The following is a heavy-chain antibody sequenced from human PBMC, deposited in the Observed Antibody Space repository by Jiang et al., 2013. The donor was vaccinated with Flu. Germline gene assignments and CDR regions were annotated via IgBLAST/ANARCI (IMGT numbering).Heavy chain of an antibody. CDR2: INAGNGNT. CDR3: ARARKYSSGWYPVDI. D-gene: IGHD6-19*01. V-gene: IGHV1-3*01. J-gene: IGHJ3*02. CDR1: GYTFTSYA. Sequence: GAEVKKPGASVKVSCKASGYTFTSYAMHWVRQAPGQRLEWMGWINAGNGNTKYSQKFQGRVTITRDTSASTAYMELSSLRSEDTAVYYCARARKYSSGWYPVDIWGQGTMVTVSS.